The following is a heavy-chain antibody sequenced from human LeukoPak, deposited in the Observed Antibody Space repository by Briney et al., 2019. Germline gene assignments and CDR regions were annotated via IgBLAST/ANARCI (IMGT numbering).Heavy chain of an antibody. Sequence: SGGSLRLSCAASGFTFSSYGMHWVRQAPGKGLEWVAFIRYDGSNKYYADSVKGRFTISRDNSKNTLYLQMNSLRAEDTAVYYCAKDLAAYYDFRSGSSLDYWGQGTLVTVSS. V-gene: IGHV3-30*02. D-gene: IGHD3-3*01. J-gene: IGHJ4*02. CDR1: GFTFSSYG. CDR3: AKDLAAYYDFRSGSSLDY. CDR2: IRYDGSNK.